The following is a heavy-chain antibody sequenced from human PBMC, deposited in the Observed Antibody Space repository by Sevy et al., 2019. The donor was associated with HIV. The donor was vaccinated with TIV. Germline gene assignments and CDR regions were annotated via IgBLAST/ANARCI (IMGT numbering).Heavy chain of an antibody. CDR1: GFTFSSYG. V-gene: IGHV3-30*02. D-gene: IGHD6-13*01. CDR3: AKDFDSGYSSSWTPYNWFDP. Sequence: GGSLRLSCAASGFTFSSYGMHWVRQAPGKGLEWVAFIRYDGSNKYYADSVKGRFTISRDNSKNTLYLQMNSLISEDTAVYYCAKDFDSGYSSSWTPYNWFDPWGQGTLVTVSS. J-gene: IGHJ5*02. CDR2: IRYDGSNK.